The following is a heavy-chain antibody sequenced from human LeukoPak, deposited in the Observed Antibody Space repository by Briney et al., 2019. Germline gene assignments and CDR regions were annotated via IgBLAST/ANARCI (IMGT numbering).Heavy chain of an antibody. CDR1: GYSFTSYW. V-gene: IGHV5-51*01. CDR3: ARLWGEAPYYFDY. D-gene: IGHD3-16*01. Sequence: GESLKISFKGSGYSFTSYWIGWVRPMPGKGLEWMGIIYPGDSDTRYGPSFQGQVTISADKSISTAYLQWSSLKASDTAMYYCARLWGEAPYYFDYWGQGTLVTVSS. J-gene: IGHJ4*02. CDR2: IYPGDSDT.